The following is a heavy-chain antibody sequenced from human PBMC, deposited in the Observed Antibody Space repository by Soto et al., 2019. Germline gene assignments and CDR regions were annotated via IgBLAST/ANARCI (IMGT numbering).Heavy chain of an antibody. V-gene: IGHV3-30*03. CDR2: ISDDGGLQ. D-gene: IGHD5-18*01. Sequence: QAQLVESGGGVVQPGRSLRLSCAASGFTFSSYGMHWVRQAPGTGLEWVAVISDDGGLQHYADSVKGRFTISRDNSKNMVLLQRNSLRAEDTAVYYCVSDRGYGHASVPYSWGQGTLVSVSS. CDR3: VSDRGYGHASVPYS. CDR1: GFTFSSYG. J-gene: IGHJ4*02.